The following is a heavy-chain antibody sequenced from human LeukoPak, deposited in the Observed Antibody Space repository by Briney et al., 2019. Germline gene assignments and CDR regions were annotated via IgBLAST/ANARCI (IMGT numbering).Heavy chain of an antibody. D-gene: IGHD3-22*01. J-gene: IGHJ3*02. CDR2: IYYSGST. V-gene: IGHV4-31*03. CDR1: GGSISSGGYY. CDR3: AGQAYDSSGYYPDAFDI. Sequence: PSETLSLTCTVSGGSISSGGYYWSRIRQHPGKGLEWIGYIYYSGSTYYNPSLKSRVTISVDTSKNQFSLKLSSVTAADTAVYYCAGQAYDSSGYYPDAFDIWGQGTMVTVSS.